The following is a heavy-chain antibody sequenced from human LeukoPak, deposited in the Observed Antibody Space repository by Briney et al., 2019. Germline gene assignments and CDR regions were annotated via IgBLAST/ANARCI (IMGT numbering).Heavy chain of an antibody. D-gene: IGHD4/OR15-4a*01. CDR2: IYYSGTT. Sequence: SETLSLTCTVSGGSISHYYWSWIRQPPGKGLEWIGYIYYSGTTNYNPSLKSRVTISVDTSKNQFSLKLSSVTAADTAVYYCAREDPQTKVPEGMDVWGQGTTVTVYS. CDR3: AREDPQTKVPEGMDV. J-gene: IGHJ6*02. CDR1: GGSISHYY. V-gene: IGHV4-59*01.